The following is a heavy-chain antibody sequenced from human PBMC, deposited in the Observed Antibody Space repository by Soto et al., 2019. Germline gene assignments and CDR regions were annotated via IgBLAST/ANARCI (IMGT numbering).Heavy chain of an antibody. Sequence: QVQLVESGGGVVQPGSSLRLSCAASGFNISNYGFHWVRQAPGKGLEWVAVISYDGRNKYYADFVKGRFTISRDNSKNTLNLQMNSPGAEDTAVFYCATPAGLAPAHYYGMDVWGQWTTVTVSS. V-gene: IGHV3-30*03. CDR1: GFNISNYG. J-gene: IGHJ6*02. CDR2: ISYDGRNK. D-gene: IGHD2-2*01. CDR3: ATPAGLAPAHYYGMDV.